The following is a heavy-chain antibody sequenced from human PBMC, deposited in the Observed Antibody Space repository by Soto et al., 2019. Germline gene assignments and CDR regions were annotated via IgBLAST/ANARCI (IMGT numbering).Heavy chain of an antibody. CDR2: IYYSGGT. V-gene: IGHV4-59*08. D-gene: IGHD6-13*01. CDR3: SRAKAPPYSSRWYGFEP. CDR1: GGSISSYY. Sequence: QVQLQESGPGLVKPSETLSLTCTVSGGSISSYYWSWIRQPPGKGLEWIGYIYYSGGTNYNPSLKSRVTLSVDTSKNQSSLKLSFVTAADTAVYYCSRAKAPPYSSRWYGFEPWGQGTLVTVSS. J-gene: IGHJ5*02.